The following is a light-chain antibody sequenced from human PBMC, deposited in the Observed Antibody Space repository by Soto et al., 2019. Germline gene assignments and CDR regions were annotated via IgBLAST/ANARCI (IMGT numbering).Light chain of an antibody. V-gene: IGKV1-9*01. CDR2: AAS. J-gene: IGKJ5*01. Sequence: IPFTQSASALSAAVGDRVTITCRASQGISSYLAWYQQKPGKAPKLLIYAASTLQSGVPSRFSGSGSGTDFTLTISSLQPEDFATYYCQQLNSYPMTFGQGTRLEIK. CDR1: QGISSY. CDR3: QQLNSYPMT.